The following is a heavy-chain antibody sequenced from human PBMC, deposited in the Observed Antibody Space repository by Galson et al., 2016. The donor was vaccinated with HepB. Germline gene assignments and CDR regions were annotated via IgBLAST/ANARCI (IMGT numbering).Heavy chain of an antibody. Sequence: SVKVSCKASGYTFTTYYMHWVRQAPGQGLEWMGMINPSGDSTNYAQKFQGRVTMTRDTSTSTVYMELSSLRSEDTAVYYCARERVYYYSPGSYYTLDYWGQGTLVTVSS. V-gene: IGHV1-46*01. J-gene: IGHJ4*02. CDR3: ARERVYYYSPGSYYTLDY. CDR2: INPSGDST. D-gene: IGHD3-10*01. CDR1: GYTFTTYY.